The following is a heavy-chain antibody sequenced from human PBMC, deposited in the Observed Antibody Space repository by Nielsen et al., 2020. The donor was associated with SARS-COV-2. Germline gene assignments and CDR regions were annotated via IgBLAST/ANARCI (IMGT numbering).Heavy chain of an antibody. J-gene: IGHJ6*02. CDR1: GFTFSDYY. CDR2: ISGSGGST. CDR3: AKSSGSGIGMDV. V-gene: IGHV3-23*01. D-gene: IGHD3-10*01. Sequence: GESLKISCAASGFTFSDYYMSWIRQAPGKGLEWVSAISGSGGSTYYADSVKGRFTISRDNSKNTLYLQMNSLRAEDTAVYYCAKSSGSGIGMDVWGQGTTVTVSS.